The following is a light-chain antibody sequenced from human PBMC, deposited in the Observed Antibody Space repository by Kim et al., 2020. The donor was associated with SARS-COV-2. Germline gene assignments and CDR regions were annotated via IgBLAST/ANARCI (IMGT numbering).Light chain of an antibody. CDR2: KAS. Sequence: DVQMTQSPSTLSVSVGDRVTITCRASRSIGSWLAWYQQKPGKAPKLLIYKASTLESGVPSRFSGSGSGTEFTLTISSLQPDDFATYHCQQYDRFWTFGQGTKVEIK. J-gene: IGKJ1*01. CDR1: RSIGSW. CDR3: QQYDRFWT. V-gene: IGKV1-5*03.